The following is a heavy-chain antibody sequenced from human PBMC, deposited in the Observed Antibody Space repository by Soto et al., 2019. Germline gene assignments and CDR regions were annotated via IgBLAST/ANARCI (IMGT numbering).Heavy chain of an antibody. D-gene: IGHD3-9*01. V-gene: IGHV1-46*03. J-gene: IGHJ5*02. CDR3: ARGHDILTSYYSGWFDP. Sequence: QVQLVQSGAEVKKPGASVKVSCKASGYTFTSYYMHWVRQAPGQGLEWMGIINPSGGSTSYAQKFQGRVTMTRDTYTSTVYMELSSLRSEDTAVSYCARGHDILTSYYSGWFDPWGQGTLVTVSS. CDR1: GYTFTSYY. CDR2: INPSGGST.